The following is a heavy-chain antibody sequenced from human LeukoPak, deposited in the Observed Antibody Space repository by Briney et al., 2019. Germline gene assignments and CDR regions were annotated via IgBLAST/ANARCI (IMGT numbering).Heavy chain of an antibody. CDR3: ARDLGWLHYAD. V-gene: IGHV3-23*01. CDR2: IGGSGGFIT. D-gene: IGHD5-12*01. J-gene: IGHJ4*02. CDR1: GFTFSSHG. Sequence: GGTLRLSCAASGFTFSSHGMNWVRQAPGKGLEWVSGIGGSGGFITYYADSVKGRFTVSRDNSKNTLYLQMNSLRADDTAIYYCARDLGWLHYADWGQGTLVTVSS.